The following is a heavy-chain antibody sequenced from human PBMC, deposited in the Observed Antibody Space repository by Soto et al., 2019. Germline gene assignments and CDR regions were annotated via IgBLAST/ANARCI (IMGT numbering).Heavy chain of an antibody. J-gene: IGHJ2*01. CDR3: ARRTANPYWYFDL. V-gene: IGHV5-51*01. D-gene: IGHD2-21*02. CDR1: GYSFINDW. CDR2: IYLGDSDT. Sequence: GESLKISCRGSGYSFINDWIGWVRQMPGKGLEWMGIIYLGDSDTRYSPSFQGQVTIPADKSITTAYLQWNRLKASDTAIYYCARRTANPYWYFDLWGRGTLVTVSS.